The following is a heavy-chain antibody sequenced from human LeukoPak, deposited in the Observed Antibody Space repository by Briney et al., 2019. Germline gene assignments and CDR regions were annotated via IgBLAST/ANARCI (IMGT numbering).Heavy chain of an antibody. J-gene: IGHJ5*02. CDR1: GFTFSSYG. D-gene: IGHD4-11*01. CDR2: IRYDGSNK. CDR3: ASLTTSGFDP. Sequence: PGGSLRLSCAASGFTFSSYGMHWVRQAPGKGLEWVAFIRYDGSNKYYADSVKGRFTISRDNAKNSLYLQMNSLRAEDTAVYYCASLTTSGFDPWGQGTLVTVSS. V-gene: IGHV3-30*02.